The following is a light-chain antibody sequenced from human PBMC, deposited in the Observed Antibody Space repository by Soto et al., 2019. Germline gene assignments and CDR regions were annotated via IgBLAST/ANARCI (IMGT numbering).Light chain of an antibody. V-gene: IGLV2-23*02. Sequence: QSVLTQPASVSGSPGQSVTISCTGTSSDVGSYNLVSWYQQHPGKAPKLIIYEVNKRPSGVSDRFSGSKSGNTASLTISGLQAEDEGDYHCCSFVGSSTLVFGGGTKVTVL. CDR1: SSDVGSYNL. J-gene: IGLJ2*01. CDR3: CSFVGSSTLV. CDR2: EVN.